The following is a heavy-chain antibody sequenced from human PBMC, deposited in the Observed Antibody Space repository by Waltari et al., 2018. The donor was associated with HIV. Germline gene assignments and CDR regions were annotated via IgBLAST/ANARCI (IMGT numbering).Heavy chain of an antibody. Sequence: EVQLVASGGGLVQPGGSLSLSCAASGLALSSYVMSWVRQAPGKGLEWVSTISGSDGNTYYPDSVQGRFTISRDNSKNTLFLQLNSLRAEDTAVYYCAILIAAAGDFDYWGQGTLVTVSS. J-gene: IGHJ4*02. V-gene: IGHV3-23*04. CDR1: GLALSSYV. CDR3: AILIAAAGDFDY. D-gene: IGHD6-13*01. CDR2: ISGSDGNT.